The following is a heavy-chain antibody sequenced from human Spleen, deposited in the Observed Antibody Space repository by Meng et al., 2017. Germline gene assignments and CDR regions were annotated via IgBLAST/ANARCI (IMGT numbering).Heavy chain of an antibody. CDR1: GGTFSSYA. V-gene: IGHV1-69*13. J-gene: IGHJ5*02. CDR2: IIPIFGTA. CDR3: ARENTAVGSPYWFDH. D-gene: IGHD6-25*01. Sequence: SVKVSCKASGGTFSSYAISWVRQAPGQGLEWMGGIIPIFGTANYAQKFQGRVTITADESTSTAYMELSSLRSEDTAVYYCARENTAVGSPYWFDHWGQGTLVTVSS.